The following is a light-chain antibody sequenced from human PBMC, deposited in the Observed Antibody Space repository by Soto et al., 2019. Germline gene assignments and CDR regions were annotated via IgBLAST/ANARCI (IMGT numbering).Light chain of an antibody. J-gene: IGLJ1*01. Sequence: QSVLTQPPSASGTPGQRVTISCSGSSSNIGSNYVYWYQQLPGTAPKLLIYRNNQRLSGVPDRFSGSKSGTSASLAISGLRSEDEADYYCAAWDDGLSGNYVFGTGTKVTVL. V-gene: IGLV1-47*01. CDR2: RNN. CDR3: AAWDDGLSGNYV. CDR1: SSNIGSNY.